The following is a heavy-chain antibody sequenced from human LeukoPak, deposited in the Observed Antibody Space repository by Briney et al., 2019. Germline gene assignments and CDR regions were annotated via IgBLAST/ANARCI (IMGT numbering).Heavy chain of an antibody. CDR2: ISAYNCNT. J-gene: IGHJ6*04. Sequence: ASVKVSCKASVYTFTSYGISWVRQAPGQGLECMGWISAYNCNTNYAQKLQGRVTMTTDTFTSTAYIELRSLRSDDTAVYYCAVSITMAYYNGMDVWGKGATVTVSS. D-gene: IGHD3-10*01. V-gene: IGHV1-18*04. CDR3: AVSITMAYYNGMDV. CDR1: VYTFTSYG.